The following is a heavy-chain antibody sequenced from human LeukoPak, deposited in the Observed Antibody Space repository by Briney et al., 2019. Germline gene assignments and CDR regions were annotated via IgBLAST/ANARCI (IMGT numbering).Heavy chain of an antibody. J-gene: IGHJ5*02. CDR2: ISSSSSYI. V-gene: IGHV3-21*01. Sequence: GGSLRLSCAASGFTFSSYSMNWVRQAPGKGLEWVSSISSSSSYIYYADSVKGRFTISRDNAKNSLYLQMNSLRAEDTAVYYCATEATAAAGTEFDPWGQGTLVTVS. CDR1: GFTFSSYS. D-gene: IGHD6-13*01. CDR3: ATEATAAAGTEFDP.